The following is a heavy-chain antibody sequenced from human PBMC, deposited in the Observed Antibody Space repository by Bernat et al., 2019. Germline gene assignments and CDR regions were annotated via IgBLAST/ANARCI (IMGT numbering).Heavy chain of an antibody. J-gene: IGHJ4*02. D-gene: IGHD3-10*01. Sequence: QVQLVESGGGVVQPGRSLRLSCAASGFTFSTYGMHWVRQAPGKGLEWVAVIWYDGSNKYYADSVKGRFTISRDNSKNTLYLQMNSLRAEDTAVYYCAGDFLKGKTLDYWGQGTLVTVSS. CDR3: AGDFLKGKTLDY. CDR1: GFTFSTYG. V-gene: IGHV3-33*01. CDR2: IWYDGSNK.